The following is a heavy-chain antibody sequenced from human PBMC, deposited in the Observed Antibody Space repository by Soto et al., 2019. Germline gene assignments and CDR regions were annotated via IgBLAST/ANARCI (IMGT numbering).Heavy chain of an antibody. Sequence: GGSLRLSCAASGFTVSSNYMSWVRQAPGKGLEWVSVIYSGGSTYYADSVKGRFTISRDNSKNTLYLQMNSLRAEDTAVYYCAREDSTEGGMDVWGQGTTVTVSS. CDR3: AREDSTEGGMDV. J-gene: IGHJ6*02. V-gene: IGHV3-53*01. CDR1: GFTVSSNY. D-gene: IGHD4-17*01. CDR2: IYSGGST.